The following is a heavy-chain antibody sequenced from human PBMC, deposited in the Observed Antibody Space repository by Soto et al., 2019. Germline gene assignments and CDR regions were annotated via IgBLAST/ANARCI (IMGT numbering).Heavy chain of an antibody. CDR2: INPSGGST. CDR3: ARRQERYYDFWIGYRLDY. Sequence: ASVKVSCKASGYPFTSYYMHWVRQAPGQGXEWMGIINPSGGSTSYAQKFQGRVTMTRDTSTSTVYMELSSLRSEDTAVYYCARRQERYYDFWIGYRLDYWGQGTLVTVSS. D-gene: IGHD3-3*01. V-gene: IGHV1-46*01. CDR1: GYPFTSYY. J-gene: IGHJ4*02.